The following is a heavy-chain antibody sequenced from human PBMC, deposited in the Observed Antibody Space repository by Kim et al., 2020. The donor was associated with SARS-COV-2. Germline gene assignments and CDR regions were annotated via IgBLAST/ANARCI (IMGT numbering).Heavy chain of an antibody. J-gene: IGHJ4*02. Sequence: KFQGRVTITRDTSAGTAYMELSSLRSEDTAVYYCARDLGVYSSSWYTADYWGQGTLVTVSS. V-gene: IGHV1-3*01. D-gene: IGHD6-13*01. CDR3: ARDLGVYSSSWYTADY.